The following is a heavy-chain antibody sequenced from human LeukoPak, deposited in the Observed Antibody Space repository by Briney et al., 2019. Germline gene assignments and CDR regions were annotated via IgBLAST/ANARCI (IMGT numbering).Heavy chain of an antibody. D-gene: IGHD3-22*01. V-gene: IGHV3-15*01. Sequence: GGSLRLSCAASGLTFSNVSMTWVRQAPGKGLEWVGRIKSKSGGGTTDYAAPVKGRFTISRDDSKNTLYLQMNSLKTEDTAVYYCSTRTRYYDSSAGYFDYWGQGTLVTVSS. CDR2: IKSKSGGGTT. CDR3: STRTRYYDSSAGYFDY. CDR1: GLTFSNVS. J-gene: IGHJ4*02.